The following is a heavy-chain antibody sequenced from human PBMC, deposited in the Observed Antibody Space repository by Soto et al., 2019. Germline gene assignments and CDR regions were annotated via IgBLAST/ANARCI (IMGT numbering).Heavy chain of an antibody. Sequence: EVQLVESGGGLVQPGGSLRLSCAASGFTFSSYWMNWVRQAPGKGLEWVANIKQDGSEKYYVDSVKGRFTISRDNAKHSRYLQMNSLRAEDTAVYYCARAGYSSGWRFDYWGQGTLVTVSS. CDR2: IKQDGSEK. J-gene: IGHJ4*02. CDR1: GFTFSSYW. V-gene: IGHV3-7*01. CDR3: ARAGYSSGWRFDY. D-gene: IGHD6-19*01.